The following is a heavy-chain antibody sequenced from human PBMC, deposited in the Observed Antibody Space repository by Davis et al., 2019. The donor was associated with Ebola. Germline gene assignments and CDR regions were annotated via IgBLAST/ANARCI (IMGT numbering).Heavy chain of an antibody. CDR2: IYYTGNT. CDR3: ARERLSGFWSGYPDY. J-gene: IGHJ4*02. CDR1: GGSVSDHY. Sequence: MPSETLSLTCSISGGSVSDHYWSWIRQSPGKGLEWIGYIYYTGNTDYNPSLKSRVTMSLGTSENQFSLKLTSVTAADTAVYYCARERLSGFWSGYPDYWGQGTLVTVSS. D-gene: IGHD3-3*01. V-gene: IGHV4-59*02.